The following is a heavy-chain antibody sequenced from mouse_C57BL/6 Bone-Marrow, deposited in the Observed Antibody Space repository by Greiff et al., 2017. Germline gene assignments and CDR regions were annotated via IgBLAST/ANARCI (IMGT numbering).Heavy chain of an antibody. CDR1: GYTFTSYW. J-gene: IGHJ3*01. D-gene: IGHD1-1*01. V-gene: IGHV1-7*01. Sequence: QVQLQQSGAELAKPGASVKLSCKASGYTFTSYWMHWVKQRPGQGLEWIGYINPSSGYTKYNQKFKDKATLTADKSSRTAYMQLSSLTYEDSAVYYCASPYYYGSTPFAYWGQGTLVTVSA. CDR3: ASPYYYGSTPFAY. CDR2: INPSSGYT.